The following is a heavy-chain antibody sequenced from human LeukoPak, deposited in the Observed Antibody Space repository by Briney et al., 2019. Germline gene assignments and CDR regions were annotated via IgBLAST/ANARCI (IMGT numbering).Heavy chain of an antibody. CDR1: EFTFSSYA. D-gene: IGHD3-22*01. CDR3: AKRFLGYYDSSGYVTDAFDI. CDR2: ISGNGGST. V-gene: IGHV3-23*01. Sequence: PGGSLRLSCAASEFTFSSYAMSWVRQAPGKGLEWVSAISGNGGSTYYADSVKGRFTISRDNSKNTLYLQMNSLRAEDTAVYYCAKRFLGYYDSSGYVTDAFDIWGQGTMVTVSS. J-gene: IGHJ3*02.